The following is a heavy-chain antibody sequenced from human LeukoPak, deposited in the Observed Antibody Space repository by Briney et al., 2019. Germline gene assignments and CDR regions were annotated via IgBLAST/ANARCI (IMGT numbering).Heavy chain of an antibody. D-gene: IGHD2-15*01. CDR2: ISAYNGNT. Sequence: ASVKVSCKISGFTFTGISWVRQAPGQGLEWMGWISAYNGNTNYAQKLQGRVTMTTDTSTSTAYMELRSLRSDDTAVYYCARELGYCSGGSCYGLNWFDPWGQGTLVTVSS. CDR1: GFTFTG. V-gene: IGHV1-18*01. CDR3: ARELGYCSGGSCYGLNWFDP. J-gene: IGHJ5*02.